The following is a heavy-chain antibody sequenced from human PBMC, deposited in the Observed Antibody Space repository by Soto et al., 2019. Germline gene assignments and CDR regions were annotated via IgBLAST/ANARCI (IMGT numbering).Heavy chain of an antibody. CDR2: IYYSGST. Sequence: PSETLSLTCTVSGGSISSSSYYWGWIRQPPGKGLEWIGSIYYSGSTYYNLSLKSRVTISVDTSKNQFSLKLSSVTAADTAVYYCARTRTIFGVVILGFDPWGQGTLVTVSS. J-gene: IGHJ5*02. D-gene: IGHD3-3*01. CDR3: ARTRTIFGVVILGFDP. CDR1: GGSISSSSYY. V-gene: IGHV4-39*01.